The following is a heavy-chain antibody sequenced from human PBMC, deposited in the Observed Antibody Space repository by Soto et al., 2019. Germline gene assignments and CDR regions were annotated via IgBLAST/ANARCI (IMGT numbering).Heavy chain of an antibody. J-gene: IGHJ5*02. CDR3: ARDRSRTTVTSDGFDP. CDR2: IYSGGST. Sequence: GGSLRLSCAASGFTVSSNYMSWVRQAPGKGLEWVSVIYSGGSTYYADSVKGRFTISRHNSKNTLYLQMNSLRAEDTAVYYCARDRSRTTVTSDGFDPWGQGTLVTVSS. V-gene: IGHV3-53*04. CDR1: GFTVSSNY. D-gene: IGHD4-17*01.